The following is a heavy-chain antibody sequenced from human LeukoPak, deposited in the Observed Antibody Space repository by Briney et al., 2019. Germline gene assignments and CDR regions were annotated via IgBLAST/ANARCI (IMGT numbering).Heavy chain of an antibody. J-gene: IGHJ4*02. D-gene: IGHD3-3*01. V-gene: IGHV4-30-2*01. Sequence: SETLSLTCAVSGGSISSGGSSWSWIRQPPGKGLEWIGYIYHSGSAYYSPSLKSRLTISVDLSKNQFALNLTSVTAADTAVYYCARATYDFWGGSGFYYFDSWGQGTLVTVSS. CDR1: GGSISSGGSS. CDR3: ARATYDFWGGSGFYYFDS. CDR2: IYHSGSA.